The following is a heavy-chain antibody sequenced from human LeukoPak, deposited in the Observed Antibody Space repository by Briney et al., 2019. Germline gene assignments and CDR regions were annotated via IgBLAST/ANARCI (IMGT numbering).Heavy chain of an antibody. Sequence: PSETLSLTCAVYGGSFSGYYWSWLRQPPGKGLEWIGEINHSGSTNYNPSLKSRVTISVDTSKNQFSLKLSSVTAADTAVYYCARVPYCGGDCYSPHFDYWGQGTLVTVSS. CDR1: GGSFSGYY. V-gene: IGHV4-34*01. CDR3: ARVPYCGGDCYSPHFDY. D-gene: IGHD2-21*02. CDR2: INHSGST. J-gene: IGHJ4*02.